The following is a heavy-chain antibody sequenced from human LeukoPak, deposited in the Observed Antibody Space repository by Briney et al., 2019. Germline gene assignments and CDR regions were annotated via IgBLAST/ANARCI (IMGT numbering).Heavy chain of an antibody. CDR2: IYYSGST. J-gene: IGHJ4*02. CDR1: GGSISSYY. Sequence: SETLSLTCTVSGGSISSYYWSWIRQPPGKRLEWIGHIYYSGSTNYNTSLRRRVTISVNTSKNQFSLKLSSVTAADTAVYYCASRSSIWSGYQDTLYYFDSWGQGTLVTVSS. CDR3: ASRSSIWSGYQDTLYYFDS. V-gene: IGHV4-59*01. D-gene: IGHD3-3*01.